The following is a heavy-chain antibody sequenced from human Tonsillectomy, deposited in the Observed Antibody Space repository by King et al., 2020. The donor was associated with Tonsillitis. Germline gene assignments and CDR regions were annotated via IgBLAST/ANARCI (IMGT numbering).Heavy chain of an antibody. J-gene: IGHJ4*02. CDR2: ISDDGSNR. V-gene: IGHV3-30*04. CDR1: GFSFRRNA. CDR3: AKARGLEGSRPRIDH. D-gene: IGHD1-26*01. Sequence: VQLVESGGDVVQPGRSLRLSCAASGFSFRRNAMHWFRQAPGKGLEWLAVISDDGSNRYYADSVKGRFTISRDNSKNKLYLQMNSLRSDDTAVYFCAKARGLEGSRPRIDHWGQGKLVSVS.